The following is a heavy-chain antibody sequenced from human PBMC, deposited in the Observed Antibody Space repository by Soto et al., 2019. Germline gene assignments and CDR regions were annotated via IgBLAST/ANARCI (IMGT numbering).Heavy chain of an antibody. D-gene: IGHD6-6*01. CDR3: ARVPEAGRPLFDY. Sequence: PGGSLRLSCAASGFIFCDFAMHWVRQAPGKGLEWVAEIWYDGSNEYYGDSVKGRFTISRDNSKNTLYLQLNSLRAEDTAVYYCARVPEAGRPLFDYWGQGALVTVSS. CDR1: GFIFCDFA. J-gene: IGHJ4*02. V-gene: IGHV3-33*01. CDR2: IWYDGSNE.